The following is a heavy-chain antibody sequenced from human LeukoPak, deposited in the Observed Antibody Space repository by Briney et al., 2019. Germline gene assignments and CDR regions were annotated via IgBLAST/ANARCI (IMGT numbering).Heavy chain of an antibody. CDR3: ARGYSSGWYGY. D-gene: IGHD6-19*01. CDR1: GYTFTSYD. CDR2: INPSGGST. V-gene: IGHV1-46*01. Sequence: ASVKVSCKASGYTFTSYDINWVRQAPGQGLEWMGIINPSGGSTSYAQKFQGRVTMTRDTSTSTVYMELSSLRSEDTAVYYCARGYSSGWYGYWGQGTLVTVSS. J-gene: IGHJ4*02.